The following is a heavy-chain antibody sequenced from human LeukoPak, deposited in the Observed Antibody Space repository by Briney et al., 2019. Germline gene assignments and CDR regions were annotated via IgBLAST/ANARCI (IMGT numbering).Heavy chain of an antibody. CDR3: ARDRGGGP. CDR1: GGSISYHY. CDR2: IYYSGSS. V-gene: IGHV4-59*11. J-gene: IGHJ5*02. D-gene: IGHD3-10*01. Sequence: PSETLSLTCTVSGGSISYHYWSWIRQSPGKGLEWIGSIYYSGSSNYNPSLKSRVTISVDTSKNQFSLKLSSVTAADTAVYYCARDRGGGPWGQGTLVTVSS.